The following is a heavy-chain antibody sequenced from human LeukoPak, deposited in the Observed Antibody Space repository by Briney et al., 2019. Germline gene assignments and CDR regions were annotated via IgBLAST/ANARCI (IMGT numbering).Heavy chain of an antibody. CDR1: EFPVSSNY. J-gene: IGHJ3*02. CDR2: IYSGGST. Sequence: GGSLRLSCAASEFPVSSNYMTWVHQAPGKGLEWVSVIYSGGSTYYADSVKGRFTISRDNAKNSLYLQMNSLRAEDTAVYYCARDLTIEAFDIWGQGTMVTVSS. V-gene: IGHV3-53*01. D-gene: IGHD3-10*01. CDR3: ARDLTIEAFDI.